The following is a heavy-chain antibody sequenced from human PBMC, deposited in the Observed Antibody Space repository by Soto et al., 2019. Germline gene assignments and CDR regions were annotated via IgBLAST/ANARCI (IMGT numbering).Heavy chain of an antibody. V-gene: IGHV3-23*01. CDR2: ISGSGGST. J-gene: IGHJ4*02. CDR1: GFTFSSYA. Sequence: EVQLLESGGGLVQPGGSLRLSCAASGFTFSSYAMSWVRQAPGKGLEWVSAISGSGGSTYYADSVKGRFTISRDNSKNTLYLHKNSLRADDTAVYYCANAGAVRGAPGPTGYWGQGTLVTVSS. CDR3: ANAGAVRGAPGPTGY. D-gene: IGHD3-10*01.